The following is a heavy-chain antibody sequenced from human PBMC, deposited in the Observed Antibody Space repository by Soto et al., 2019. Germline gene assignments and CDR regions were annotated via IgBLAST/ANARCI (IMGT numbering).Heavy chain of an antibody. D-gene: IGHD1-1*01. J-gene: IGHJ5*02. CDR2: IYYSGST. CDR1: GGSVSSGSYY. Sequence: PSETLSLTCTVSGGSVSSGSYYWSWIRQPPGKGLEWIGYIYYSGSTNYNPSLKSRVTISVDTSKNQFSLKLSSVTAADTAVYYCASVYNWNDVGFDWFDPWGQGTLVTVSS. V-gene: IGHV4-61*01. CDR3: ASVYNWNDVGFDWFDP.